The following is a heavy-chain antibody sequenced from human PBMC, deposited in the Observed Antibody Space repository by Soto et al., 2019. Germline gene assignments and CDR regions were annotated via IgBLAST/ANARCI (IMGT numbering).Heavy chain of an antibody. CDR3: ARGEEYSSSPSLDV. CDR1: GFTFSSYA. J-gene: IGHJ6*02. Sequence: QVQLVESGGGVVQPGRSLRLSCAASGFTFSSYAMHWVRQAPGKGLEWVAVISYDGSNKYYADSVKGRFTISRDNSKNTLYLQMNSLSAEDTAVYYCARGEEYSSSPSLDVWGQGTTVTVSS. CDR2: ISYDGSNK. D-gene: IGHD6-6*01. V-gene: IGHV3-30-3*01.